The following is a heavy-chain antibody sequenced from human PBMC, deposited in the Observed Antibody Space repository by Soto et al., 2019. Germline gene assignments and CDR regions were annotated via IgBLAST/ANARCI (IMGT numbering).Heavy chain of an antibody. D-gene: IGHD3-22*01. Sequence: QVQLVESGGGVVQPGRSLRLSCAASGFTFINFGMHWVRQAPGGGLEWVAVTSFDGTKRYYASSVKGRFTISRDDSRNTMHLEMNSLRAEDTAVYYCVKEGVSRNLYYENSGYSYLDYWGEGSLGTGSS. CDR1: GFTFINFG. CDR3: VKEGVSRNLYYENSGYSYLDY. V-gene: IGHV3-30*18. J-gene: IGHJ4*02. CDR2: TSFDGTKR.